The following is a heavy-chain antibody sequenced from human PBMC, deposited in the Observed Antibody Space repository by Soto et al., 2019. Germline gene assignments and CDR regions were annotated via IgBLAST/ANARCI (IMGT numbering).Heavy chain of an antibody. CDR2: IWYDGSNK. V-gene: IGHV3-33*01. CDR1: GFTFSSYG. CDR3: AIDSEQYCSGASCWAPDY. D-gene: IGHD2-15*01. J-gene: IGHJ4*02. Sequence: QVQLVESGGGVVQPGRSLRLSCAASGFTFSSYGMHCVRQAPGKGLEWVAVIWYDGSNKYYADSVKGRFTISRDNSKNTLYLQMNSLRAEDTAVYYCAIDSEQYCSGASCWAPDYWGQGTLVTVSS.